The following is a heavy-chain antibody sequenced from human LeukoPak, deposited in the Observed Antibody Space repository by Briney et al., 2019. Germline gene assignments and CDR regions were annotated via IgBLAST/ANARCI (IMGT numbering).Heavy chain of an antibody. CDR2: IIPIFGIA. J-gene: IGHJ5*02. CDR3: ARVSDNWFDP. V-gene: IGHV1-69*04. CDR1: GGTFSSYA. D-gene: IGHD2-21*01. Sequence: SVKVSCKASGGTFSSYALSWVRQAPGQGLEWMGRIIPIFGIANYAQKFQGRVTITADKSTSTAYMELSSLRSEDTAVYYCARVSDNWFDPWGQGTLVTVSS.